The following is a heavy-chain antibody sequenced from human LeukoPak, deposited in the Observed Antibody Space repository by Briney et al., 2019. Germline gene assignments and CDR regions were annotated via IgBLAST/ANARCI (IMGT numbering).Heavy chain of an antibody. CDR3: ARQSSYYDSSGRISYAFDI. D-gene: IGHD3-22*01. Sequence: SETLSLTCTVSGGSISSYYWSWIRQPAGKGLEWIGRIYTSGSTNYNPSLKSRVTMSVDTSKNQFSLKLSSVTAADTAVYYCARQSSYYDSSGRISYAFDIWGQGTMVTVSS. J-gene: IGHJ3*02. CDR1: GGSISSYY. CDR2: IYTSGST. V-gene: IGHV4-4*07.